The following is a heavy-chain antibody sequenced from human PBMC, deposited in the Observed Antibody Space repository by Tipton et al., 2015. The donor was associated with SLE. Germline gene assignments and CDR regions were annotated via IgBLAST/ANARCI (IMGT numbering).Heavy chain of an antibody. CDR2: LYGSGSPT. CDR3: ARGGYSSGWYGDYFVY. J-gene: IGHJ4*02. CDR1: GDSLTTNY. V-gene: IGHV4-4*07. D-gene: IGHD6-19*01. Sequence: TLSLTCTVSGDSLTTNYWNWIRQPAGKGLEWIGRLYGSGSPTHYNPSLESRVTMSVDTSKNQFFLKLRSVTAADTAIYYCARGGYSSGWYGDYFVYCGQGTLVTVSS.